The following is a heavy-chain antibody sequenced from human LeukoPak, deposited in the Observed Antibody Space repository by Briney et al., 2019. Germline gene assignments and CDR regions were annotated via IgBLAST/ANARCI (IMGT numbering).Heavy chain of an antibody. D-gene: IGHD3-22*01. CDR3: ARDRDYYDSSGYSDAFDI. CDR1: GFTFSSYW. CDR2: IKQDGGEK. J-gene: IGHJ3*02. V-gene: IGHV3-7*04. Sequence: GGSLRLSCAASGFTFSSYWMSWVRQAPGKGLEWVANIKQDGGEKYYVGSVKGRFTISRDNAKNSLYLQMNSLRAEDTAVYYCARDRDYYDSSGYSDAFDIWGQGTMVTVSS.